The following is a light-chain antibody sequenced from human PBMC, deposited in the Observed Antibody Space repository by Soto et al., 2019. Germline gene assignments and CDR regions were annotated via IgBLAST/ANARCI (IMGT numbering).Light chain of an antibody. J-gene: IGLJ2*01. CDR3: AAWDDSLSGVV. CDR1: SSNIGSNY. V-gene: IGLV1-47*02. Sequence: QSVLTQPPSASGTPGQRVTISCSGRSSNIGSNYVYWYQQLPGTAPKLLIYSNTQRPSGVPDRFSGSKSDTSASLAISGLRSEDEGDYSCAAWDDSLSGVVFGGGTKVTVL. CDR2: SNT.